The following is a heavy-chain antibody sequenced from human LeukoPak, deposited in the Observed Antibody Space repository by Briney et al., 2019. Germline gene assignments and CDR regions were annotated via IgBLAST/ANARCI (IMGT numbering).Heavy chain of an antibody. Sequence: ASVKVSCKASGYTFTGYYMHWVRQAPGQGLEWMGWINPNSGGTNYAQKFQGWVTMTRDTSISTAYMELSSLRSEDTAVYYCARAYCSSTSCYPVDYWGQGTLVTVSS. CDR3: ARAYCSSTSCYPVDY. D-gene: IGHD2-2*01. J-gene: IGHJ4*02. CDR1: GYTFTGYY. V-gene: IGHV1-2*04. CDR2: INPNSGGT.